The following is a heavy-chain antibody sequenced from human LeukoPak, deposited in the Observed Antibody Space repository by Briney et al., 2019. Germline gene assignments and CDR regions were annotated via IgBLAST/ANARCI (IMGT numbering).Heavy chain of an antibody. CDR1: GFTFDDYG. D-gene: IGHD2-2*01. J-gene: IGHJ1*01. CDR3: AKDMGALGVVVPGATLFSGDFQH. V-gene: IGHV3-20*04. CDR2: INWNGGGT. Sequence: GGSLRLSCAASGFTFDDYGMNWVRQAPGKGLEWVSGINWNGGGTSYADSVKGRFTISRDNAKNSLSLQMHSLRAEDTALYYCAKDMGALGVVVPGATLFSGDFQHWGQGTLVTVSS.